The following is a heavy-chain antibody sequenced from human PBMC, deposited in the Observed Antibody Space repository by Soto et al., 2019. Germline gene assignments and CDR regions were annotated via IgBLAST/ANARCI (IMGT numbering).Heavy chain of an antibody. D-gene: IGHD3-9*01. J-gene: IGHJ4*02. CDR1: GYTFIDYY. Sequence: GAAVKVSCKASGYTFIDYYMHWVRQAPGQGFEWMGRISPRSGGTNYAQKFQGRVTMTWDTSLNTAYMELSSLISEDTAVYYCARPPGYISDWYYFDLWGQGTLVTVSS. V-gene: IGHV1-2*02. CDR3: ARPPGYISDWYYFDL. CDR2: ISPRSGGT.